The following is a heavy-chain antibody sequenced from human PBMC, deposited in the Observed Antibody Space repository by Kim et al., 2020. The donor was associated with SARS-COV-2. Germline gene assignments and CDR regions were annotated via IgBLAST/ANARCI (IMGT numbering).Heavy chain of an antibody. V-gene: IGHV1-69*04. D-gene: IGHD3-16*02. CDR3: ARDLELSFDY. J-gene: IGHJ4*02. Sequence: IANDAQKFQGRVTITADKSTSTAYMELSSLRSEDTAVYYCARDLELSFDYWGQGTLVTVSS. CDR2: IA.